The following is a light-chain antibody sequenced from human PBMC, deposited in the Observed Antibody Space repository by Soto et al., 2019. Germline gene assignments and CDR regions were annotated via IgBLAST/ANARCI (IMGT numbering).Light chain of an antibody. Sequence: DIVMTQSPDSLAVSLGERATINCKSSQNVFSNSNNKDYLAWYQHKPGQPPKLLIYWASTRESGVPDRFSGSGSGTDFTLTISGLQAEDVAVYYCQQYYSTPPYTFGQGTKLEIK. CDR2: WAS. J-gene: IGKJ2*01. CDR1: QNVFSNSNNKDY. CDR3: QQYYSTPPYT. V-gene: IGKV4-1*01.